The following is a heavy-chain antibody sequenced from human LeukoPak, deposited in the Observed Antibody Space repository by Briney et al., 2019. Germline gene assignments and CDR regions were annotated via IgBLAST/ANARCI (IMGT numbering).Heavy chain of an antibody. CDR2: IYSHGGT. CDR3: ARKTDSGGSGDF. J-gene: IGHJ4*02. Sequence: GGSLRLSCAASGFTVSNNFMSWVRQAPGKGLECVSVIYSHGGTYYADSVKGRFTISRDSSKNTLYLQMNSLRVDGTAVYYCARKTDSGGSGDFWGQGTLVTVSS. CDR1: GFTVSNNF. D-gene: IGHD3-22*01. V-gene: IGHV3-53*01.